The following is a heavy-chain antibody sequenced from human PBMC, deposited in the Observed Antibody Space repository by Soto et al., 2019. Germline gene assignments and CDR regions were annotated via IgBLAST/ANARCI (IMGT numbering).Heavy chain of an antibody. CDR3: ARDKFYWGGYDYYYYYGMDV. J-gene: IGHJ6*02. CDR1: GYTFTSYG. CDR2: ISAYNGNT. D-gene: IGHD5-12*01. V-gene: IGHV1-18*01. Sequence: QVQLVQSGAEVKKPGASVKVSCKASGYTFTSYGISWVRQAPGQGLEWMGWISAYNGNTNYAQKLQGRVTMTTDTSTSTAYMELRSLRSDDTAVYYCARDKFYWGGYDYYYYYGMDVWGQGTTVTVSS.